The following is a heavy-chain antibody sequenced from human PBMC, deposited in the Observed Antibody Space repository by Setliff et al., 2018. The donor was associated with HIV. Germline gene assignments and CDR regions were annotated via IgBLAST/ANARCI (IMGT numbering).Heavy chain of an antibody. D-gene: IGHD3-9*01. Sequence: SETLSLTCAVSGGSISTSHWWNWIRQPPGKGLQWVGTIFYSGSTYYNPSLKSRVTISVDTSKDQFSLRLSSVTAADTGVYYCTRHGAYYEFLTYYYPRYSLDLWGQGTLVTVSS. CDR1: GGSISTSHW. V-gene: IGHV4-39*01. J-gene: IGHJ4*02. CDR2: IFYSGST. CDR3: TRHGAYYEFLTYYYPRYSLDL.